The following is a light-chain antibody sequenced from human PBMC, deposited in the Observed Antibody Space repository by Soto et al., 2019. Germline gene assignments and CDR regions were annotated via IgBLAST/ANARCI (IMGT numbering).Light chain of an antibody. CDR2: KAS. CDR1: QSISSW. J-gene: IGKJ1*01. V-gene: IGKV1-5*03. CDR3: QPYNSWWP. Sequence: DIYMPQSPSTLYASVGAIVTITCRASQSISSWLAWHQQKPGKAPTLLIYKASSLESGVPSRFRGGGSGTEFTLPISSLQPELFASYDCQPYNSWWPFGQGTKVDIK.